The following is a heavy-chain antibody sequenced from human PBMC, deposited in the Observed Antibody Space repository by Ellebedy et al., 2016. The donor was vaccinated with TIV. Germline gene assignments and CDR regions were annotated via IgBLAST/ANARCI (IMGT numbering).Heavy chain of an antibody. V-gene: IGHV3-48*02. Sequence: GESLKISCAASGFTFSSYEMNWVRQAPGKGLEWVSYISSSSSTIYYADSVKGRFTISRDNAKNSLYLQMNSLRDEDTAVYYCARDGWELRTRPFDYWGQGTLVTVSS. J-gene: IGHJ4*02. CDR3: ARDGWELRTRPFDY. CDR1: GFTFSSYE. CDR2: ISSSSSTI. D-gene: IGHD1-26*01.